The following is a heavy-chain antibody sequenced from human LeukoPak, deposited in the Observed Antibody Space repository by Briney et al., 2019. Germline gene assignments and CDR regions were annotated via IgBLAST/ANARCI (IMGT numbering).Heavy chain of an antibody. D-gene: IGHD6-13*01. V-gene: IGHV3-74*01. CDR1: GFPFSNYW. CDR2: VNSDGSTT. J-gene: IGHJ4*02. Sequence: GGSLRLSCAASGFPFSNYWMHWVRQAPGKGLAWVSRVNSDGSTTNYADSVKGRFTISRDNAENTLYMRMNSLRPEDTAAYYCARGYYSSSRFDSWGQGTLVTVSS. CDR3: ARGYYSSSRFDS.